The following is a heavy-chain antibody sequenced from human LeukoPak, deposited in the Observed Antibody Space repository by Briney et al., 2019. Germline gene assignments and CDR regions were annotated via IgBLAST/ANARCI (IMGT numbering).Heavy chain of an antibody. V-gene: IGHV4-59*01. Sequence: PSETLSLTCTVSGGSISSYYWSWIRQPPGKGVEWIGYIYYSGSTNYSPSLKSRVTISVDTSKDQFSLKLSSVTAADTAVYYCARVGYSYGLPYYFDYWGQGTLVTVSS. CDR2: IYYSGST. J-gene: IGHJ4*02. CDR3: ARVGYSYGLPYYFDY. D-gene: IGHD5-18*01. CDR1: GGSISSYY.